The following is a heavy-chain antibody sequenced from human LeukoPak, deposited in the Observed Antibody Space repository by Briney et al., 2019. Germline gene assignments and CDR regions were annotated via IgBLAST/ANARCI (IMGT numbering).Heavy chain of an antibody. D-gene: IGHD5-24*01. Sequence: PGGSLRLSCVGSRFSFRSHLVNWVRQSPGKGLEWVANIKPDGSDKYYVDSARGRFTVSRDNAKNSAFLQMNSLRAEDTAIYYCATISAQTFDIWGQGTLVSVSS. J-gene: IGHJ3*02. V-gene: IGHV3-7*01. CDR3: ATISAQTFDI. CDR1: RFSFRSHL. CDR2: IKPDGSDK.